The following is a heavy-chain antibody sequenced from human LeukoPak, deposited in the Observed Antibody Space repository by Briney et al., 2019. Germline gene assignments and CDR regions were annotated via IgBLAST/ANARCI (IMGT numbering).Heavy chain of an antibody. V-gene: IGHV3-69-1*01. D-gene: IGHD5-18*01. J-gene: IGHJ4*02. CDR2: VSDSRDV. CDR3: TRDGLHTAHFDY. CDR1: GFTFSTYT. Sequence: MSRGSLRLSCAASGFTFSTYTMNWVRQAPGKGLEWVSTVSDSRDVHYSDSVKGRFTISRDNARNSLYLQMNSLRDEDTAVYYCTRDGLHTAHFDYWGQGTLVTVSS.